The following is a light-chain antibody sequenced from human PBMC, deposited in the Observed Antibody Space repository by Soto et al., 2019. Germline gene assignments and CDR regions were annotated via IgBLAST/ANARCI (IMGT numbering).Light chain of an antibody. CDR2: EVS. Sequence: QSVLTQPASVSGSPGQSITISCTGTSSDVGGYNYVSWYHQHPGKAPKLMIYEVSNRPSGVSNRFSGSKSGNTASLTISGLQADDEADYYCSSYTSSSTPVVFGGGTKLTVL. CDR3: SSYTSSSTPVV. V-gene: IGLV2-14*01. J-gene: IGLJ2*01. CDR1: SSDVGGYNY.